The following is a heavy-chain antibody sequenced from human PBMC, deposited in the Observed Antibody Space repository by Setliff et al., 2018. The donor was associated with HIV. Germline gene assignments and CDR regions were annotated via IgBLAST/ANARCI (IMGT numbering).Heavy chain of an antibody. CDR3: ARVAPKGYQLLFSSV. CDR1: GGSISSGDYF. V-gene: IGHV4-30-4*08. Sequence: SETLSLTCTVSGGSISSGDYFLSWIRQAPGKGLEWIGCIYYSGSAYYNPSLQSRVTISVDTSKNQVSLKLNSMTAADTAVYYCARVAPKGYQLLFSSVWGQGTTVTVSS. J-gene: IGHJ6*02. D-gene: IGHD2-2*01. CDR2: IYYSGSA.